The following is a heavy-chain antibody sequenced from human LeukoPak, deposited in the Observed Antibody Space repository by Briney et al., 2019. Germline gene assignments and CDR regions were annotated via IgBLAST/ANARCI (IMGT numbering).Heavy chain of an antibody. V-gene: IGHV3-23*01. D-gene: IGHD1-20*01. CDR3: AKGGITGTHFYYFYYMDV. CDR2: ISSSGGST. CDR1: GFTFRSYG. J-gene: IGHJ6*03. Sequence: GGSLRLSCAASGFTFRSYGMSWVRQTPGKGLEWVSAISSSGGSTYYADSVKGRFTISRDNSKNTLFLQMSSLRAEDTAVYYCAKGGITGTHFYYFYYMDVWGKGTTVTISS.